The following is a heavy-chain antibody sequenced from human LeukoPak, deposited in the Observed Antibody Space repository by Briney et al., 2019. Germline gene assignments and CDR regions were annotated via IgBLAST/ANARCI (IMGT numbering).Heavy chain of an antibody. D-gene: IGHD3-10*01. CDR1: GFTFSTYG. J-gene: IGHJ4*02. V-gene: IGHV3-30*03. Sequence: PGGSLRLSCTASGFTFSTYGIHWGRQAPGKGLEWVAVVSYDGSSKYYADSVKGRFTISRDNSKNTLYLQMNSLRAEDTAVYYCATDYYDSGSYYIRVFCDYWGQGTLVTVSS. CDR2: VSYDGSSK. CDR3: ATDYYDSGSYYIRVFCDY.